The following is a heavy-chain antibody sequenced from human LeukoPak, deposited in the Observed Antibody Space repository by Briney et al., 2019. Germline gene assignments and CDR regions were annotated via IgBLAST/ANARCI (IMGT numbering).Heavy chain of an antibody. J-gene: IGHJ4*02. CDR3: ARDTRKGDLDY. V-gene: IGHV3-33*01. Sequence: PGGSLRLSCEASGFTFNNYGLHWVRQAPGKGLEWVTVMWYDESSKSYADPVMGRFTISRDNSKNTLYLQMNSLRADDTALYYCARDTRKGDLDYWGQGTLVTVSS. CDR2: MWYDESSK. CDR1: GFTFNNYG. D-gene: IGHD3-16*01.